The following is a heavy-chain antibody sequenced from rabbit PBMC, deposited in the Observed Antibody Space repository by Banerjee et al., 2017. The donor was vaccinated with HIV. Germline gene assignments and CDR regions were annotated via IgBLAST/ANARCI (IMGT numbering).Heavy chain of an antibody. D-gene: IGHD1-1*01. V-gene: IGHV1S45*01. J-gene: IGHJ2*01. Sequence: LEESGGGLVKPGGTLTLTCTVSGFSFSSNWICWVRQAPGKGLGWIACIDTSDGDTDYANWPKGRFTISKASSTTVTLQMTSLTAADTATYFCARNYVNVFDPWGPGTLVTVS. CDR2: IDTSDGDT. CDR3: ARNYVNVFDP. CDR1: GFSFSSNW.